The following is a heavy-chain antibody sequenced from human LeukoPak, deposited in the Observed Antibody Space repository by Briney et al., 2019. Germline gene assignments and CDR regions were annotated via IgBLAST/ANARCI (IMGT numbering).Heavy chain of an antibody. CDR1: GGSISSENW. Sequence: PSETLSLTCGVFGGSISSENWWSWVRQPPGKGLEWIGEIYHSGSTNYNPSLKSRVTISVDKSKNQFSLKLSSVTAADPAVYYCANKPSWIQQNTGDAFDIWGQGTMVTVSS. CDR2: IYHSGST. D-gene: IGHD5-18*01. CDR3: ANKPSWIQQNTGDAFDI. V-gene: IGHV4-4*02. J-gene: IGHJ3*02.